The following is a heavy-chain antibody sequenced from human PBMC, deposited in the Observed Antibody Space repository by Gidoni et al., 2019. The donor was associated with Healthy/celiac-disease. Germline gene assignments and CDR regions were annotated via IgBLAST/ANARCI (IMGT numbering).Heavy chain of an antibody. Sequence: QVQLVQSGAEVKKPGSSVKVSCKASGGTFSSYAIRCVRQAPGQGLEWMGGIIPIFGKAHYAQKFPGRVTITADESTSTAYMELSSLRSEDTAVYYCAVDGTTGTTDWFDPWGQGTLVTVSS. J-gene: IGHJ5*02. V-gene: IGHV1-69*01. D-gene: IGHD1-1*01. CDR2: IIPIFGKA. CDR3: AVDGTTGTTDWFDP. CDR1: GGTFSSYA.